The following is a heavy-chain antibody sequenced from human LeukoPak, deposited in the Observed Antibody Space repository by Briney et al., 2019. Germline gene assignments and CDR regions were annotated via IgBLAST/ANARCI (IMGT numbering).Heavy chain of an antibody. J-gene: IGHJ4*02. V-gene: IGHV3-30*18. Sequence: PGGSLRLSCAASGFTFSSYGMHWVRQAPGKGLEWVAVISYDGSNKYYADSVKGRFTISRDNSKNTLYLQMNSLRAEDTAVYYCAKDRDIVVVRWYFDYWGQGTLVTVSS. CDR1: GFTFSSYG. CDR3: AKDRDIVVVRWYFDY. CDR2: ISYDGSNK. D-gene: IGHD2-2*01.